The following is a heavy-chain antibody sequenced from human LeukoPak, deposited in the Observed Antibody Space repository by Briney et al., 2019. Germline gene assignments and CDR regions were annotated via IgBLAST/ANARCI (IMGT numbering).Heavy chain of an antibody. V-gene: IGHV3-30*02. Sequence: GGSLRLSCAASGYTFRNFGMHWVRQAPGKGLEWVAFVRYDGSTKYHADSVKGRFTISRDNSRDTVYLQMNSLRTEDTAVYYCARDLYRIVVVPHYFDYWGQGTLVTVSS. CDR1: GYTFRNFG. CDR3: ARDLYRIVVVPHYFDY. J-gene: IGHJ4*02. CDR2: VRYDGSTK. D-gene: IGHD3-22*01.